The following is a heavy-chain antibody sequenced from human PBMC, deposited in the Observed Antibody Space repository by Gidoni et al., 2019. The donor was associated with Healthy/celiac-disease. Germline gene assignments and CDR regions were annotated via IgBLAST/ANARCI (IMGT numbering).Heavy chain of an antibody. V-gene: IGHV1-69*01. J-gene: IGHJ6*02. CDR1: GGTFSSYD. CDR3: ARAHIVVVVAAPNYYYGIDF. Sequence: QVQLVPSGAEGKKGESSVKVTCNASGGTFSSYDIRWVRPAPGQGLQWMGGIIPISGTEHSAQKFQGLVTITADESTSTAYMELSSLRSEDTAVYYCARAHIVVVVAAPNYYYGIDFWGQGTPVTVSS. CDR2: IIPISGTE. D-gene: IGHD2-15*01.